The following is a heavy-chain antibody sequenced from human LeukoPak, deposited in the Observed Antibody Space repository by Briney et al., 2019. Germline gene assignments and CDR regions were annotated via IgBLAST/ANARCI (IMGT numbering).Heavy chain of an antibody. D-gene: IGHD3-10*01. J-gene: IGHJ4*02. CDR1: GGSFSGYY. CDR2: INHSGST. CDR3: ARGSILKYGSGTYNY. Sequence: SETLSLTCAVYGGSFSGYYRSWIRQPPGKGLEWIGGINHSGSTNYNPSLKSRVTISVDTSKNQFSLKLSSVTAADTAVYYCARGSILKYGSGTYNYWGQGTLVTVSS. V-gene: IGHV4-34*01.